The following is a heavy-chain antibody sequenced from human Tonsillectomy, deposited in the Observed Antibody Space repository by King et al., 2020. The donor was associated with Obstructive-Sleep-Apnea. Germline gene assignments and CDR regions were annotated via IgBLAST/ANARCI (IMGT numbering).Heavy chain of an antibody. CDR3: ARGLDPDY. CDR1: GYTLTTFD. CDR2: LNPNSGRT. D-gene: IGHD1-1*01. V-gene: IGHV1-8*01. Sequence: VQLVESGAEVKRPGASVKVSCKASGYTLTTFDVNWVRQAPGQGLEWMGWLNPNSGRTVYAQKFQGRVTMTRDISIDTAYLELRSLTSEDTAIYYCARGLDPDYWGQGTLITVFS. J-gene: IGHJ4*02.